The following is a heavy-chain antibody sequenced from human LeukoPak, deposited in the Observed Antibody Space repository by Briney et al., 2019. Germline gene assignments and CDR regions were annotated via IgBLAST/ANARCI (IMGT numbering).Heavy chain of an antibody. J-gene: IGHJ4*02. Sequence: GGSLRLSCAASGFTFSSYSMNWVRQAPGKGLEWVSYISGSSSTIYYADSVKGRFTISRDNAKNSLYLQMNSLRAEDTAVYYCARESYSGSYYEFDYWGQGTLVTVSS. CDR2: ISGSSSTI. V-gene: IGHV3-48*01. CDR1: GFTFSSYS. D-gene: IGHD1-26*01. CDR3: ARESYSGSYYEFDY.